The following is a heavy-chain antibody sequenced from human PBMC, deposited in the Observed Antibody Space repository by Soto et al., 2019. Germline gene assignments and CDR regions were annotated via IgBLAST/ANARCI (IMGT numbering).Heavy chain of an antibody. CDR3: ARGLWELLENDQNPNFDY. CDR2: IYYSGST. Sequence: SETLSLTCTVSGGSISSGDYYWSWIRQPPGKGLEWIGYIYYSGSTYYNPSLKSRVTISVDTSKNQFSLKLSSVTAADTAVYYCARGLWELLENDQNPNFDYWGQGTLVTVSS. J-gene: IGHJ4*02. V-gene: IGHV4-30-4*01. CDR1: GGSISSGDYY. D-gene: IGHD1-26*01.